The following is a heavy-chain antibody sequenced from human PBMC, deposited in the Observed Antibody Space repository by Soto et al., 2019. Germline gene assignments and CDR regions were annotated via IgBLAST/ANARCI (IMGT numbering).Heavy chain of an antibody. D-gene: IGHD6-13*01. CDR3: AREGRIAAADNYYYYGMDV. CDR1: GGTVSSDA. Sequence: SVKVSCKASGGTVSSDAISWARQAPGQGLEWMGGIIPIFGAANYAQKFQGRVTITADESTSTAYMELSSLRSEDTAVYYCAREGRIAAADNYYYYGMDVWGQGTTVTVSS. CDR2: IIPIFGAA. V-gene: IGHV1-69*13. J-gene: IGHJ6*02.